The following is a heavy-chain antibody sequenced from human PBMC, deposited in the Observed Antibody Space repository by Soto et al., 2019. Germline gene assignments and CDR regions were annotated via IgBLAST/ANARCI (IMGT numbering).Heavy chain of an antibody. CDR1: GGSISSYD. J-gene: IGHJ5*02. D-gene: IGHD3-3*01. CDR2: IYYSGST. CDR3: AAGHSSYYDFWSGYFNWFDP. Sequence: PXATLSLTFTVSGGSISSYDWSGIRQPPGKGLEWIGYIYYSGSTNYNPSLKSRVTISVDTSKNQFSLKLSSVTAADTAVYYCAAGHSSYYDFWSGYFNWFDPWGQGTLVTVSS. V-gene: IGHV4-59*01.